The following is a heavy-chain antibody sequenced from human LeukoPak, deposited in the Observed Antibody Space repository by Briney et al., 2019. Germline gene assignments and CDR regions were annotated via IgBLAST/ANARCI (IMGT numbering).Heavy chain of an antibody. CDR3: ARGGWYFDALDI. V-gene: IGHV3-74*01. J-gene: IGHJ3*02. D-gene: IGHD6-19*01. Sequence: GGSLRLSCTVSGFTVSSNSMSWVRQAPGKGLVWVSRMDADGSNTHYVDSVKGRFTISRDNAKDTLYLQMNSLRVEDTAVYYCARGGWYFDALDIWGQGTLVTVSS. CDR1: GFTVSSNS. CDR2: MDADGSNT.